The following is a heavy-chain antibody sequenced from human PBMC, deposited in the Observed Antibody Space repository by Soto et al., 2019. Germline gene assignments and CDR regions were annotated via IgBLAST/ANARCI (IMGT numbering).Heavy chain of an antibody. CDR3: ATLYGDYGVAYYFDY. Sequence: VESLKISCNGSGYSFTSYWIGWVRQMPGKGLEWMGIIYPGDSDTRYSPSFQGQVTISADKSISTAYLQWSSLKASDTAMYYCATLYGDYGVAYYFDYWGQGTLVTVSS. D-gene: IGHD4-17*01. J-gene: IGHJ4*02. CDR2: IYPGDSDT. V-gene: IGHV5-51*01. CDR1: GYSFTSYW.